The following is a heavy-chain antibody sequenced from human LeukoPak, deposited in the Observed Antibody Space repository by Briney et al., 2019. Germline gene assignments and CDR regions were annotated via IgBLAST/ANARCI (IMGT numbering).Heavy chain of an antibody. CDR1: GFTFDDYA. CDR3: AKSFASSDIVAPIDY. CDR2: ITYDGSNK. J-gene: IGHJ4*02. D-gene: IGHD5-12*01. V-gene: IGHV3-30*18. Sequence: GRSLRLSCAASGFTFDDYAMHWVRQAPGKELEWVAVITYDGSNKYYADSVKGRFTISRDNSKNTLYLQMNSLRAEDTAVYYCAKSFASSDIVAPIDYWGQGTLVTVSS.